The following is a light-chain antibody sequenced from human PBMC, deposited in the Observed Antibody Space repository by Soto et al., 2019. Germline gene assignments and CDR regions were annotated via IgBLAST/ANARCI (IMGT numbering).Light chain of an antibody. CDR1: QSVVDN. CDR3: QQYDVWPPIT. J-gene: IGKJ5*01. V-gene: IGKV3-15*01. CDR2: RAT. Sequence: EVVLTQSPATLSVSPGERATLSCRASQSVVDNLAWYQQRPGQAPRLLIYRATTRATGVPDRFSGSGSGTEFTLTIRSLQSEDFAVYYCQQYDVWPPITFGQGTRLEV.